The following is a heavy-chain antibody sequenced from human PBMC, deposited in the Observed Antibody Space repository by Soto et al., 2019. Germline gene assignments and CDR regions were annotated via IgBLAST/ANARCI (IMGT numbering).Heavy chain of an antibody. J-gene: IGHJ4*02. D-gene: IGHD6-6*01. Sequence: SETLSLTCSVYGASFSGYYWSWIRQSPGKGLEWIGEIHHSGSTHYNPSLKSRLTFSIDESQSQFYMMLTSVTAADTALYFCARRHSTSGYDSWGQGSLVTVSS. CDR3: ARRHSTSGYDS. CDR2: IHHSGST. V-gene: IGHV4-34*10. CDR1: GASFSGYY.